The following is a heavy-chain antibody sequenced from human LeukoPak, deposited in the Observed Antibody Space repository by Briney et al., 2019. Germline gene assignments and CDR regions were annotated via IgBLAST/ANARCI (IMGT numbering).Heavy chain of an antibody. J-gene: IGHJ6*03. CDR1: GFTFSSYG. D-gene: IGHD3-10*01. V-gene: IGHV3-30*02. CDR3: AKDRNAEGGFGEPQTYYYYYYMDV. Sequence: AGGSLRLSCAASGFTFSSYGMSWVRQAPGKGLEWVAFIRYDGSNKYYADSVKGRFTISRDNSKNTLYLQMNSLRAEDTAVYYCAKDRNAEGGFGEPQTYYYYYYMDVWGKGTTVTISS. CDR2: IRYDGSNK.